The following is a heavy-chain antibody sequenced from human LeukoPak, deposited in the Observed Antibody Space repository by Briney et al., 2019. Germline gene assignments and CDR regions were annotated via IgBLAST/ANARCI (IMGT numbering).Heavy chain of an antibody. Sequence: PGGSLRLSCAASGFTFSSYAMSRVRPAPGKGLEWVSAISGSGGSTYYADSEKGRLTISRDNSKHTLYLQMNSLRAEDTGVNYWATGAWLFGYWGQGTLVTVSS. CDR1: GFTFSSYA. J-gene: IGHJ4*02. CDR3: ATGAWLFGY. D-gene: IGHD1-14*01. CDR2: ISGSGGST. V-gene: IGHV3-23*01.